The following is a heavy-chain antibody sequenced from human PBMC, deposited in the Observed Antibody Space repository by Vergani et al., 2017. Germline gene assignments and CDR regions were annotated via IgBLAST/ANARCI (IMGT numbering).Heavy chain of an antibody. CDR3: ARDLYDSSGYYHDY. D-gene: IGHD3-22*01. Sequence: QVQLVESGGGVVQPGRSLRLSCAASGFTFSSYGMHWVRQAPGKGLEWVAVISYDGSNKYYADSVKGRFTISRDNSKNTLYLQMNSLRAEDTAVYYCARDLYDSSGYYHDYWGQGTLVTVSS. J-gene: IGHJ4*02. CDR2: ISYDGSNK. CDR1: GFTFSSYG. V-gene: IGHV3-30*03.